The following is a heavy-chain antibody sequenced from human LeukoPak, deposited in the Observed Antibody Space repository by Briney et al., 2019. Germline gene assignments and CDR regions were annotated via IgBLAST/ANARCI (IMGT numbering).Heavy chain of an antibody. CDR3: AKNPIAAAGDIDY. V-gene: IGHV3-74*01. CDR1: GFTFKNYW. Sequence: PGGSLRLSCAASGFTFKNYWMHWVRQAPGKGLVWVSRINSDGRSTTYADSVKGRFTISRDNAKNTLYLQMNSLRAEDTALYYCAKNPIAAAGDIDYWGQETLVTVSS. D-gene: IGHD6-13*01. CDR2: INSDGRST. J-gene: IGHJ4*02.